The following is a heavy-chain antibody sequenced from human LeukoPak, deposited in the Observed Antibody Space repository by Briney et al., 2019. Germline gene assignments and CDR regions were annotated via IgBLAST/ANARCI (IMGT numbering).Heavy chain of an antibody. CDR3: ARGSALVVAATDLGFDY. V-gene: IGHV1-2*02. Sequence: ASVKVSCKASGYTFTTYYMHWVRQAPGQGLEWMGWINPNSGGTNYAQKFQGRVTMTRDTSISTAYMELSRLRFDDTAVYYCARGSALVVAATDLGFDYWGQGTLVTVSS. CDR2: INPNSGGT. CDR1: GYTFTTYY. J-gene: IGHJ4*02. D-gene: IGHD2-15*01.